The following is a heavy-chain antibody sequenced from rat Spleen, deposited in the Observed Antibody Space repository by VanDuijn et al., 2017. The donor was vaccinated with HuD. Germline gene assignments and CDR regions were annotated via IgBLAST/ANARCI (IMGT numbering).Heavy chain of an antibody. Sequence: EVKLVESGGGLVQPGRSLKLSCAASGSNFNDYWMGWVRQAPGKGLEWIGEMNKDSSTINYSPSLKDKFTISRDNAQNTLYLQMSKLGSEDTAIYYCVRARDYVGQWGQGVMVTVTS. CDR3: VRARDYVGQ. CDR1: GSNFNDYW. J-gene: IGHJ2*01. V-gene: IGHV4-2*01. D-gene: IGHD1-11*01. CDR2: MNKDSSTI.